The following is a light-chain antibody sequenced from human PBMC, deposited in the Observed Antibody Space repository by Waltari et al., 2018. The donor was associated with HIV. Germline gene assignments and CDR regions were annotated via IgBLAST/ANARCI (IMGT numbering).Light chain of an antibody. Sequence: SSELTQPPSMSVSPGQTARITCSGHALPKHYAYWSPQKAGRAPVLIIFKGTERASGRPGLFSGSTSGTTATLTISDVQAGDEGDYYGQSTDTAGTVGLFGGGTKLT. CDR2: KGT. J-gene: IGLJ3*02. V-gene: IGLV3-25*03. CDR3: QSTDTAGTVGL. CDR1: ALPKHY.